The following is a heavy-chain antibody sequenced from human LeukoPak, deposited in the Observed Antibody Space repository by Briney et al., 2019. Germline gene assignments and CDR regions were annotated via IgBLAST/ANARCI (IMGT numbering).Heavy chain of an antibody. V-gene: IGHV4-34*01. J-gene: IGHJ4*02. CDR2: INHSGSA. CDR1: GGSFSGYY. CDR3: ARGAEDHYDFWRKIDY. D-gene: IGHD3-3*01. Sequence: SETLSLTCAVYGGSFSGYYWSWIRQPPGKGLEWIGEINHSGSANYNPSLKRRVTISVDTSKNQFSLKLSSVTAADTAVYYCARGAEDHYDFWRKIDYWGQGTLVTVSS.